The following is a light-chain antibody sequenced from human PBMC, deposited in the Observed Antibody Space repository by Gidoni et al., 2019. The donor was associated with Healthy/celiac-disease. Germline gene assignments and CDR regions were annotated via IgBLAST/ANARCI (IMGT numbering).Light chain of an antibody. CDR2: GKN. CDR3: NSRDSSGNHYV. Sequence: SSALTQDPAVSLALGQTVRITCQGDSLRSYYASWYQQKPGQAPVLVIYGKNNRPSGIPDRFSGSSSGNTASLTITGAQAEDEADYYCNSRDSSGNHYVFGTGTKVTVL. J-gene: IGLJ1*01. CDR1: SLRSYY. V-gene: IGLV3-19*01.